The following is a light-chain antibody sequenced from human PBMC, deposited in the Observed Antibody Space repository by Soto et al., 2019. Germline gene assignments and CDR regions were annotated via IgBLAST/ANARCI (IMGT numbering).Light chain of an antibody. CDR3: QQYGSTPPT. CDR2: GAS. CDR1: QSVSSSY. J-gene: IGKJ1*01. Sequence: EIVLTQSPGTLSLSPGERATLSCRASQSVSSSYLAWYQQKPGQAPRLLIYGASSSATGIPDRFSGSGSGTDFTLTISRLEPEDIGVYYCQQYGSTPPTFGQGTKVEIK. V-gene: IGKV3-20*01.